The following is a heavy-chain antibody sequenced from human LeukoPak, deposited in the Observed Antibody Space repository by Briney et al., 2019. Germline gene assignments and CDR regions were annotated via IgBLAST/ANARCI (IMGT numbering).Heavy chain of an antibody. J-gene: IGHJ4*02. D-gene: IGHD3-22*01. CDR3: AGGPPNYYDSSGYQYSSDY. Sequence: SVRVSCKASGGTFSSYAISWVRQAPGQGLEWMGRMIPIFGTANYAQKFQGRVTITTGESTSTAYMELSSLRSEDTAVYYCAGGPPNYYDSSGYQYSSDYWGQGTLVTVSS. V-gene: IGHV1-69*05. CDR2: MIPIFGTA. CDR1: GGTFSSYA.